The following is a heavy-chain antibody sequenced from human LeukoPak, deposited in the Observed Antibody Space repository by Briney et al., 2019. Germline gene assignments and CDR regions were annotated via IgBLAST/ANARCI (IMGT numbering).Heavy chain of an antibody. J-gene: IGHJ6*03. Sequence: GGSLRLSCAASGFTFSSYEMNWVRQAPGKGLEWVSYITTSGSTIYYADSVKGRFTISRDNAKNSLYLQMNSLRAEDTAVYYCARGGTRTSVLWGPVNYYYMDVWGKGTTVTVSS. D-gene: IGHD2-21*01. CDR3: ARGGTRTSVLWGPVNYYYMDV. V-gene: IGHV3-48*03. CDR2: ITTSGSTI. CDR1: GFTFSSYE.